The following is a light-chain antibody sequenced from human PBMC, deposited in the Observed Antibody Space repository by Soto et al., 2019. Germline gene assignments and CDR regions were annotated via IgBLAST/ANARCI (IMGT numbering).Light chain of an antibody. J-gene: IGKJ1*01. CDR2: DAS. CDR1: QNIRNW. CDR3: QVYSSYSQT. Sequence: DIQMTQSPSILSASVGDRVTITCRASQNIRNWLAWYQQKPGKAPNLLIYDASTLEGGVPSRFSGSGSGTECTLTISSLQPDDFATYDCQVYSSYSQTFGQGTKVEI. V-gene: IGKV1-5*01.